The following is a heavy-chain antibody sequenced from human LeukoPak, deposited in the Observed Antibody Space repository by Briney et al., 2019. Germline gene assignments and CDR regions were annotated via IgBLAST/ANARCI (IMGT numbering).Heavy chain of an antibody. CDR2: ISAYNGNT. CDR1: GYTFTSYG. Sequence: WASVKVSCKASGYTFTSYGISWVRQAPGQGLEWMGWISAYNGNTNYAQKLQGRVTMSTDTSTSTAYMELKSLRSDDTAVYYCASVSGADSSGYYDWFDPWGQGTLVTVSS. J-gene: IGHJ5*02. D-gene: IGHD3-22*01. V-gene: IGHV1-18*01. CDR3: ASVSGADSSGYYDWFDP.